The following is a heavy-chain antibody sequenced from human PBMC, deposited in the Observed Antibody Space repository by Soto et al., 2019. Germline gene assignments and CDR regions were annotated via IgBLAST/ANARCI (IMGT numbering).Heavy chain of an antibody. CDR2: ISAYNGST. CDR3: ARSRIVATIGNYFDY. Sequence: ASVKVSCKASGYTLTSYGISWVRQAPGQGLEWMGWISAYNGSTNYAQKLQGRVTMTTDTSTSTAYMELRSLRSDDTAVYYCARSRIVATIGNYFDYWGQGTLVTVSS. D-gene: IGHD5-12*01. CDR1: GYTLTSYG. J-gene: IGHJ4*02. V-gene: IGHV1-18*01.